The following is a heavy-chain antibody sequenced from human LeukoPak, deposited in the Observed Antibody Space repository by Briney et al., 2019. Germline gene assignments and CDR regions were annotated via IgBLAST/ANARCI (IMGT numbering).Heavy chain of an antibody. Sequence: PGVTLRLSCAASGFTFSSYAMSWVRQAPGKGLESVSTFSGSGGSTYYADSVKGRFTISRDNSKNTLYLQMNSLRADDTAVYYCAKGVGPFDYWGQGTLVTVSS. V-gene: IGHV3-23*01. CDR3: AKGVGPFDY. D-gene: IGHD1-26*01. J-gene: IGHJ4*02. CDR2: FSGSGGST. CDR1: GFTFSSYA.